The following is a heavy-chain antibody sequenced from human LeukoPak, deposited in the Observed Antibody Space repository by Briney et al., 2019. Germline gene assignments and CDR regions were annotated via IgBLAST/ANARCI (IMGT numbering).Heavy chain of an antibody. V-gene: IGHV4-39*01. CDR2: IYYSGST. D-gene: IGHD2-2*01. J-gene: IGHJ4*02. CDR1: GGSISSSSYY. CDR3: ARQGDLGYCSTPSCYVDY. Sequence: PSETLSLTCTVSGGSISSSSYYWAWIRQPPGKGLEWIGSIYYSGSTYYNPSLKSRVTISVDTSKNQFSLKLSSVTAADTAAYYCARQGDLGYCSTPSCYVDYWGQGTLVTVSS.